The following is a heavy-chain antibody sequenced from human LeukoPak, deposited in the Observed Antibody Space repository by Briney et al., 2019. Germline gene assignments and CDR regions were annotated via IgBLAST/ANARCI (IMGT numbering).Heavy chain of an antibody. J-gene: IGHJ4*02. V-gene: IGHV3-23*01. D-gene: IGHD3-3*01. CDR3: AKERYYDFWSAIDC. CDR1: GFTFSRLA. CDR2: ISGSGGSK. Sequence: PCWSLRLSCPASGFTFSRLAMSWLRQAPGKGRDGVSTISGSGGSKYYADSVKGRFTISRDNSKNTLYLEMSSLRAEDTAVYYCAKERYYDFWSAIDCWGQGTLVTVSS.